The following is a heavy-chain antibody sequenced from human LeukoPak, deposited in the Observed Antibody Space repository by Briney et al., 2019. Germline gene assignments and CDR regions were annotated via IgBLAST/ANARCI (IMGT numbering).Heavy chain of an antibody. J-gene: IGHJ4*02. CDR1: GFTFTTYT. D-gene: IGHD5-24*01. CDR2: INGDGRST. V-gene: IGHV3-64*04. Sequence: GGSLRLSCSASGFTFTTYTMYWVRQAPGKGLEYVSVINGDGRSTYYADSVKGRFTISRDNSKNTLYLQMNSLRAEDTAVYYCATNTDHFGLQLDYWGQGTLVTVSS. CDR3: ATNTDHFGLQLDY.